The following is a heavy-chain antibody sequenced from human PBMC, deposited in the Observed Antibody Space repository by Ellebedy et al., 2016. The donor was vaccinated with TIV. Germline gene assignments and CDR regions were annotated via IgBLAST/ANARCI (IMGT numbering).Heavy chain of an antibody. CDR2: ISYDGSNK. V-gene: IGHV3-30-3*01. CDR3: ARVQYSSSSLPVWNLGNYYYYGMDV. Sequence: GESLKISXAASGFTVSSNYMSWVRQAPGKGLEWVAVISYDGSNKYYADSVKGRFTISRDNSKNTLYLQMNSLRAEDTAVYYCARVQYSSSSLPVWNLGNYYYYGMDVWGQGTTVTVSS. CDR1: GFTVSSNY. J-gene: IGHJ6*02. D-gene: IGHD6-6*01.